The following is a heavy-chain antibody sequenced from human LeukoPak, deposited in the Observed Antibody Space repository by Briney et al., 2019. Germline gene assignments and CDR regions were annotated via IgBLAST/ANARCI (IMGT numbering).Heavy chain of an antibody. V-gene: IGHV4-59*08. CDR1: GGSIKTYY. J-gene: IGHJ6*03. CDR2: MSYSGTS. Sequence: SETLSLTCTVSGGSIKTYYWSWSRQSPGKGLEWIGSMSYSGTSNYIPSLKSRVSMTIDISKNQFSLKLTSVTAADTALYFCAAGSRPYYFYYMAVWGTGTTFTVSS. CDR3: AAGSRPYYFYYMAV.